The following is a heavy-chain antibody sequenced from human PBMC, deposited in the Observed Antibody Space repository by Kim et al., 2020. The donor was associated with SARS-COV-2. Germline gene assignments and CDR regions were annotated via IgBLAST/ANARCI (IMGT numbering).Heavy chain of an antibody. D-gene: IGHD2-2*01. CDR2: ISYDGSNK. J-gene: IGHJ4*02. CDR3: AKDGSPFYCSSTRCYYFDY. Sequence: GGSLRLSCAASGFTFSSYGMHWVRQSPGKGLEWVAGISYDGSNKYYADSVKGRFTISRDNSKNTLYRQMNSLRAEDTAVYYCAKDGSPFYCSSTRCYYFDYWGQGTLVPVSS. CDR1: GFTFSSYG. V-gene: IGHV3-30*18.